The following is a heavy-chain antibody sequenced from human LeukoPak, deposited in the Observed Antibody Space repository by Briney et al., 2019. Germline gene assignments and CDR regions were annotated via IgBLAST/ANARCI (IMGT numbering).Heavy chain of an antibody. Sequence: SETLSLTCAVYGGSFSGYYWSWIRQPPGKGLEWIGEINHSGSTNYNPSLKSRVTISVDTSKNQFSLKLSSVTAADTAVYYCAGGIQLWSSRWFDPWGQGTLVTVSS. V-gene: IGHV4-34*01. CDR3: AGGIQLWSSRWFDP. CDR2: INHSGST. CDR1: GGSFSGYY. J-gene: IGHJ5*02. D-gene: IGHD5-18*01.